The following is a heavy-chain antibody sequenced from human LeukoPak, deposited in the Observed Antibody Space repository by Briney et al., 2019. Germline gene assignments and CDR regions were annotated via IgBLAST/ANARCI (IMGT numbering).Heavy chain of an antibody. V-gene: IGHV4-34*01. CDR3: ARVRGGSSSWGYYYYMDV. D-gene: IGHD6-6*01. J-gene: IGHJ6*03. CDR2: INHSGST. CDR1: GGSFSGYY. Sequence: SETLSLTCAVYGGSFSGYYWSWIRQPPGKGLEWIGEINHSGSTNYNPSLKSRVTISVDPSKNQSSLKLSSVTAADTAVYYCARVRGGSSSWGYYYYMDVWGKGTTVTVSS.